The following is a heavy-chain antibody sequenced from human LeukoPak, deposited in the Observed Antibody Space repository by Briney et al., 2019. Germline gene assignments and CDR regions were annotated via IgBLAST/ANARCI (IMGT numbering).Heavy chain of an antibody. CDR2: ISGSGGST. Sequence: PGGSLRLSCAASGFTFSSYGMSWVRQAPGKGLEWVSAISGSGGSTYYADSVKGRFTISRDNSRSTVDLQMNSLRVEDTGIYYCARDEIPSGTWGQGTMVIVSS. J-gene: IGHJ3*01. D-gene: IGHD6-25*01. CDR1: GFTFSSYG. V-gene: IGHV3-23*01. CDR3: ARDEIPSGT.